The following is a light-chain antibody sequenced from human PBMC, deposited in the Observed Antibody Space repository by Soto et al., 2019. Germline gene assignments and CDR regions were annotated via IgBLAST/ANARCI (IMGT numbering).Light chain of an antibody. Sequence: EIVMTQSPATLSVSPGERATLSCRASQSVSSKLAWYQQKPGQGPRLLIYGASTRATGIPARFSGSGSGTEFTLSISSLQSEDFAVYDCQHYSTWIWTFGQGTKVEIK. CDR2: GAS. J-gene: IGKJ1*01. CDR1: QSVSSK. V-gene: IGKV3-15*01. CDR3: QHYSTWIWT.